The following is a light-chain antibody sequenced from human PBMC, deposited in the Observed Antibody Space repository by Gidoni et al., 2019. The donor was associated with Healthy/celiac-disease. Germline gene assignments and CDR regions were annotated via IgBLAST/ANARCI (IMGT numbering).Light chain of an antibody. CDR1: QSDRSSY. CDR2: AAS. CDR3: QQYGSSPYT. V-gene: IGKV3-20*01. J-gene: IGKJ2*01. Sequence: DIVLTQSPGTLSLSPGEIATLSCRASQSDRSSYLAWYQQTPGQAPRLLIYAASSSATGIPDRFSGSGSVTDFTLTSSRLEPDDFAVYYCQQYGSSPYTFGQGTKLEIK.